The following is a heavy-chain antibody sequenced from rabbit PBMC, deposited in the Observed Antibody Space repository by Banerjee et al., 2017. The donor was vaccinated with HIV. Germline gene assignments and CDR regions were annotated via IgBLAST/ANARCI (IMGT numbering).Heavy chain of an antibody. CDR3: ARDDAGSGYFFDL. Sequence: SFNNKYVMCWVRQAPGKGLEWIACINTSSGNTVYASWAKGRFTISKTSSTAVTLQMTSLTAADTATYFCARDDAGSGYFFDLWGPGTLVTVS. V-gene: IGHV1S40*01. CDR1: SFNNKYV. J-gene: IGHJ4*01. D-gene: IGHD8-1*01. CDR2: INTSSGNT.